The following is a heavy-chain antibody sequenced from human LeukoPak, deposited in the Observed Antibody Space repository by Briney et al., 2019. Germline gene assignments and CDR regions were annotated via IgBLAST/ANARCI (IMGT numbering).Heavy chain of an antibody. CDR3: AKGNLEEYYYDSSGYFGPRGFDY. CDR2: IRYDGSNK. V-gene: IGHV3-30*02. D-gene: IGHD3-22*01. CDR1: GFTFSSYG. J-gene: IGHJ4*02. Sequence: GGSLRLSCAASGFTFSSYGMHWVRQAPGKGLEWVAFIRYDGSNKYYADSVKGRFTISRDNSKNTLYLQMNSLRAEDTAVYYCAKGNLEEYYYDSSGYFGPRGFDYWGQGTLVTVSS.